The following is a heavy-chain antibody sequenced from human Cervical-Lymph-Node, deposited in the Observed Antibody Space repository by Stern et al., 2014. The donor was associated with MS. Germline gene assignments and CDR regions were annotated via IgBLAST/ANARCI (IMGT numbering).Heavy chain of an antibody. Sequence: VQLVESGGGVVQPGRSLRLSCAASGFTFSSYGMHWVRQAPGKGLEWVAGIWYDGSNKYYADTVKGRFTIARDNSKNTLYLQMNSLRAEDTAVYYCARDPGDSSGWKYYFDYWGQGTLVTVSS. J-gene: IGHJ4*02. CDR3: ARDPGDSSGWKYYFDY. CDR2: IWYDGSNK. D-gene: IGHD6-19*01. V-gene: IGHV3-33*01. CDR1: GFTFSSYG.